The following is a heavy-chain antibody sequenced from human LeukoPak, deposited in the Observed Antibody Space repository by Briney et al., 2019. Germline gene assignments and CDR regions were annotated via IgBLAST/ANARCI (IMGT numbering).Heavy chain of an antibody. CDR1: GGSFSGYY. Sequence: SETLSLTCAVYGGSFSGYYWSWIRQPPGKGLEWIGEINHSGSTNYNPSLKSRVTISVDTSKNQFSLKLSSVTAADTAVYYCARVRAGGYRVYYYCYMDVWGKGTTVTISS. J-gene: IGHJ6*03. D-gene: IGHD5-12*01. CDR3: ARVRAGGYRVYYYCYMDV. CDR2: INHSGST. V-gene: IGHV4-34*01.